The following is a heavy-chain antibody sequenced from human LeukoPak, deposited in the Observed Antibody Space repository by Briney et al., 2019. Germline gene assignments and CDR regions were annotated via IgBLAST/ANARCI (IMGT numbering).Heavy chain of an antibody. CDR1: GFTFSSYA. Sequence: GRSLRLSCAASGFTFSSYAMHWVRQAPGKGLEWVAVISYDGSNKYYADSVKGRFTISRDNSKNTLYLQMNSLRAEDTAVYYCARAKTGKRIAAAGSYGMDVWGQGTTVTVSS. D-gene: IGHD6-13*01. CDR3: ARAKTGKRIAAAGSYGMDV. V-gene: IGHV3-30*04. CDR2: ISYDGSNK. J-gene: IGHJ6*02.